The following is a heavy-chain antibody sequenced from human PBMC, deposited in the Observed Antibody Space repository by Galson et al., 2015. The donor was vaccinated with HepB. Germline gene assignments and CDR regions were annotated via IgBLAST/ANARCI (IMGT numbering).Heavy chain of an antibody. Sequence: SETLSLTCTVSGGSISSYYWSWIRQPAGKGLEWIGRIYTSGSTNYNPSLKSRVTMSVDTSKNQFSLKLSSVTAADTAVYYCARGSGAGYSSGWYLGVRPSGFDYWGQGTLVTVSS. CDR3: ARGSGAGYSSGWYLGVRPSGFDY. D-gene: IGHD6-19*01. J-gene: IGHJ4*02. CDR2: IYTSGST. V-gene: IGHV4-4*07. CDR1: GGSISSYY.